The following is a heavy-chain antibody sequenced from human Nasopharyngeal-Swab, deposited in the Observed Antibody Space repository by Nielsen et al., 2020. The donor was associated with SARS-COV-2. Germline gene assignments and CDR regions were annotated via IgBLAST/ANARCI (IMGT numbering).Heavy chain of an antibody. Sequence: GESLKISCAASGFTFSNYGMHWVRQAPGRGLEWVAVIWYDGSNKYYADSVKGRFTISRENAKNSLYLQMNSLRAEDTAVYYCARDSTIAVGRPLDYWGQGTLVTVSS. CDR1: GFTFSNYG. J-gene: IGHJ4*02. V-gene: IGHV3-33*01. CDR2: IWYDGSNK. D-gene: IGHD6-19*01. CDR3: ARDSTIAVGRPLDY.